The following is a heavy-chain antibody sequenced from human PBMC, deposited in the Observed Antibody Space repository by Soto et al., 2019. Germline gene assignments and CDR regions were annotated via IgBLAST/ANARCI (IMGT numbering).Heavy chain of an antibody. CDR3: ARDARIAVAGPSREWFHX. CDR1: GGSISSYY. J-gene: IGHJ5*02. Sequence: PSETLSLTCTVSGGSISSYYWSWIRQPPGKGLEWIGYIYYSGSTNYNPSLKSLVTISVDTSKNQFSLKLSSVTAADTAVYYCARDARIAVAGPSREWFHXWGQGTPVTVSX. CDR2: IYYSGST. D-gene: IGHD6-19*01. V-gene: IGHV4-59*01.